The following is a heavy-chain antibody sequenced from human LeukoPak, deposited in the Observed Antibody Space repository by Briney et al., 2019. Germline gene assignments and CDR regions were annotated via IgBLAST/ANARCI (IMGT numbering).Heavy chain of an antibody. CDR1: GFTFSGFA. J-gene: IGHJ6*01. CDR3: AKMKGHPLPKYYMDV. D-gene: IGHD1-26*01. CDR2: ISGSGDNT. V-gene: IGHV3-23*01. Sequence: PGGSLRLFCAVSGFTFSGFAMSWARRTRGEGLECLTGISGSGDNTLYADSVKGRFTISRDNSKNTLYLEMNSLRAEDTALYYCAKMKGHPLPKYYMDVWGQGTTVTVSS.